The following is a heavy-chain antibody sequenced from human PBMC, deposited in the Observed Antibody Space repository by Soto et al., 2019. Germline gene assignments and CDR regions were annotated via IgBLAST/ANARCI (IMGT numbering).Heavy chain of an antibody. D-gene: IGHD5-12*01. CDR2: ISAYNGNT. CDR1: GYTFTSYG. Sequence: GASVKVSCKASGYTFTSYGISWVRRAPGQGLEWMGWISAYNGNTNYAQKLQGRVTMTTDTSTSTAYMELRSLRSDDTAVYYCAKEAVNDVVAICHDAFDIWGQGTMVTVSS. CDR3: AKEAVNDVVAICHDAFDI. J-gene: IGHJ3*02. V-gene: IGHV1-18*01.